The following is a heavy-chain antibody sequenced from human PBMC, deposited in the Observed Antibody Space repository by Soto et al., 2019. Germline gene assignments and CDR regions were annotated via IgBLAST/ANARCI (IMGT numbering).Heavy chain of an antibody. V-gene: IGHV3-33*01. Sequence: VAVIWYHGSNKYYADSVKGRFTISRDNSKNTLYLQMNSLRAEDTAVYYCARDRDPGQWLTTNYFDYWGQGTLVTVSS. CDR2: IWYHGSNK. D-gene: IGHD6-19*01. J-gene: IGHJ4*02. CDR3: ARDRDPGQWLTTNYFDY.